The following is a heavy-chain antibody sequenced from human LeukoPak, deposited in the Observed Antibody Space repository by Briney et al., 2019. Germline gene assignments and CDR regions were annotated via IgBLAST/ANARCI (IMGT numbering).Heavy chain of an antibody. CDR1: GGSISSSSYY. CDR2: IYYSGST. V-gene: IGHV4-39*01. J-gene: IGHJ4*02. CDR3: ARRGIVVVPAAPYFDY. D-gene: IGHD2-2*01. Sequence: PSETLSLTCTVSGGSISSSSYYWGWIPPPPGQGLEWIGSIYYSGSTYYNPSLKSRVTISVDTSKNQFSLKLSSVTAADTAVYYCARRGIVVVPAAPYFDYWGQGTLVTVSS.